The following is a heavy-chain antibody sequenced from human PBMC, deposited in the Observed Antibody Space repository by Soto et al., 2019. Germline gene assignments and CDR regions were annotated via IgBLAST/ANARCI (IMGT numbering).Heavy chain of an antibody. D-gene: IGHD3-10*01. Sequence: EVQLVESGGGLVQPGGSLRLSCAASGFTFNTYWMHWVRQAPGKGLVWVSRINNDASSTSYADSVKGRLTVSRDNAKNTLYLHFYNLRAEDTAVYYCASGGVAGAGTYYNDFWGRGTLVTVSS. CDR2: INNDASST. CDR3: ASGGVAGAGTYYNDF. CDR1: GFTFNTYW. V-gene: IGHV3-74*01. J-gene: IGHJ4*02.